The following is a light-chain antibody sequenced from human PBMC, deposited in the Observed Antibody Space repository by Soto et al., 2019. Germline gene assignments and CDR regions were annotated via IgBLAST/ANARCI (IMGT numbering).Light chain of an antibody. CDR1: QSVSRY. V-gene: IGKV1-39*01. Sequence: DIQMTQSPSSLSALVVDRVTITCRASQSVSRYLNWYQHKPGKAPKLLINAASNLRSGVPSRFSGSGSGTDFTLTIDGLQPEDFAVYYCQQSYITPPIPFGQGTRLEIK. CDR3: QQSYITPPIP. CDR2: AAS. J-gene: IGKJ5*01.